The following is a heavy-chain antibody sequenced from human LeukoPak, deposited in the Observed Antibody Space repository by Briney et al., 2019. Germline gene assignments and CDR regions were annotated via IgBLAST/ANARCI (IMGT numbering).Heavy chain of an antibody. CDR3: AGGAIAVARYFDY. V-gene: IGHV4-59*12. Sequence: SETLSLTCTVSGGSISSYYWSWIRQPPGKGLEWIGYIYYSGSTNYNPSLKSRVTISVDTSKNQFSLKLSSVTAADTAVYYCAGGAIAVARYFDYWGQGTLVTVSS. J-gene: IGHJ4*02. D-gene: IGHD6-19*01. CDR2: IYYSGST. CDR1: GGSISSYY.